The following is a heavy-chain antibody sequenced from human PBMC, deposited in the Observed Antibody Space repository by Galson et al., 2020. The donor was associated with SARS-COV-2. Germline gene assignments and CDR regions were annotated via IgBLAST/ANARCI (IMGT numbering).Heavy chain of an antibody. J-gene: IGHJ4*02. CDR2: ISSSGSTI. D-gene: IGHD2-21*02. Sequence: QAGGSLRLSCAASGFTFSSYEMNWVRQAPGKGLEWVSYISSSGSTIYYADSVKGRFTISRDNAKNSLYLQMNSLRAEDTAVYYCARPYCGGDCYDSSGAGWDYWGQGTLVTVSS. CDR3: ARPYCGGDCYDSSGAGWDY. V-gene: IGHV3-48*03. CDR1: GFTFSSYE.